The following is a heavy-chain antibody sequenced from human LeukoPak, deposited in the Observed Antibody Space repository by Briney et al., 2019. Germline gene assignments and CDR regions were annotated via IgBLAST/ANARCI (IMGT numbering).Heavy chain of an antibody. D-gene: IGHD2-2*01. Sequence: GGSLRLSCAASGFAFGSYWMSWVRQAPGKGLEWVANIKEDGSEKYYLDSVKGRISISRDNAKNSLYLQINSLKVEDRAVYYCASVNPAAYYFDYWGQGTLVTVSS. J-gene: IGHJ4*02. CDR3: ASVNPAAYYFDY. V-gene: IGHV3-7*01. CDR2: IKEDGSEK. CDR1: GFAFGSYW.